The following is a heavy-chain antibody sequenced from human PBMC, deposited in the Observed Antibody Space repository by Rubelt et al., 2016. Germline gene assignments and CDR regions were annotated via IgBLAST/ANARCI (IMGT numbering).Heavy chain of an antibody. CDR3: EREDDYSSLASDI. D-gene: IGHD3-16*01. CDR1: GFTFSSNG. V-gene: IGHV3-23*01. J-gene: IGHJ3*02. CDR2: MTGSDNT. Sequence: EVQLLESGGGLAQPGGSLTISCAASGFTFSSNGMSWVRQAPGKGLEWVSDMTGSDNTFYSDSVKGRLTISRDTSKNTLFLQMNSLRGEDTAVYYWEREDDYSSLASDIWGQGTLVTDSS.